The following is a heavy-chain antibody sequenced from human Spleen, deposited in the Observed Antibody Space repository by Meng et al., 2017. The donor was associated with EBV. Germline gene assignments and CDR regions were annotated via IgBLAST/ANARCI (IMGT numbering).Heavy chain of an antibody. CDR1: GGSFRGYY. V-gene: IGHV4-34*01. D-gene: IGHD4-17*01. J-gene: IGHJ5*02. CDR3: ARGSGDYLKLDCFDP. CDR2: INHGGST. Sequence: VQCQHGGAGLWKPSATLSLPCAVYGGSFRGYYWSWIRQPPGKGLEWIGEINHGGSTSYNPYLKSRVTLSVDTSTNQFSLNLRSVTAADTAIYYCARGSGDYLKLDCFDPWGQGTLVTVSS.